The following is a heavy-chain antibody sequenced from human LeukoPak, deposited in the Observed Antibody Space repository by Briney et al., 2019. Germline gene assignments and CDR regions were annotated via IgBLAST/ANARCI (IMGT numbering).Heavy chain of an antibody. CDR2: ISYDGSNK. V-gene: IGHV3-30*01. CDR3: ARNSGSYSGDAFDI. D-gene: IGHD1-26*01. J-gene: IGHJ3*02. Sequence: GGSLRLSCAASGFTFSSYAMHWVRQAPGKGLEWVAVISYDGSNKYYADSVKGRFTISRDNSKNTLYPQMNSLRAEDTAVYYCARNSGSYSGDAFDIWGQGTMVTVSS. CDR1: GFTFSSYA.